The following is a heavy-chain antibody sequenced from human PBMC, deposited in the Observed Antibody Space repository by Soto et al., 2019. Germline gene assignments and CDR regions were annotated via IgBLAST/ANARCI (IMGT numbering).Heavy chain of an antibody. D-gene: IGHD2-2*02. Sequence: GASLKVSCKGSGYSFTSYWIGSVRQMPGKGLEWMAIIDPGDSDTIYSPSFQGQVTISADKSISTAYLQWSSLKASDTAMYYCARLLCSSTSCYINYYYGMDVWGQGTTVTVSS. V-gene: IGHV5-51*01. CDR1: GYSFTSYW. CDR2: IDPGDSDT. CDR3: ARLLCSSTSCYINYYYGMDV. J-gene: IGHJ6*02.